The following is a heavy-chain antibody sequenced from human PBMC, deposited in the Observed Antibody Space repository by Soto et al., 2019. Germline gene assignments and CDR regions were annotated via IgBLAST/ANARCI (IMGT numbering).Heavy chain of an antibody. V-gene: IGHV1-18*01. CDR2: ISAYNGNT. CDR3: ARDLRTIFGVVTFPSGMDV. Sequence: ASVKVSCKASGGTFSSYSISWVRQAPGQGLEWMGWISAYNGNTNYAQKLQGRVTMTTDTSTSTAYMELSSLRSEDTAVYYCARDLRTIFGVVTFPSGMDVWGQGTTITVSS. D-gene: IGHD3-3*01. CDR1: GGTFSSYS. J-gene: IGHJ6*02.